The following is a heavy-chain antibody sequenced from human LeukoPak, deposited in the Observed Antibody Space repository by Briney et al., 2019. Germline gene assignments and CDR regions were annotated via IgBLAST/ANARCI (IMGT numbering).Heavy chain of an antibody. D-gene: IGHD4-23*01. V-gene: IGHV1-2*02. CDR2: INPNSGGT. J-gene: IGHJ4*02. CDR3: ATRTKTDYGGIWHY. CDR1: GYTFTGYY. Sequence: ASVKVSCKASGYTFTGYYMHWVRQAPGQGLEWMGWINPNSGGTNYAQKFQGRVTMTRDTSISTAYMELSRLRSDDTAVYYCATRTKTDYGGIWHYWGQGTLVTVSS.